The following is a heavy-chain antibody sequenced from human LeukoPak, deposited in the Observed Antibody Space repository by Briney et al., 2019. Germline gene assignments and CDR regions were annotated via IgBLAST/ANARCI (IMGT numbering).Heavy chain of an antibody. D-gene: IGHD6-6*01. J-gene: IGHJ4*02. Sequence: GGSLRLSCAASGFTVSTNYMSWVRQAPGKGLEWVAVIYSDGKTYYADSVKGRFTISRDNSKNTLWLQMNSLRAEDTAVYYCARDSSSSSDYWGQGTLVTVSS. CDR3: ARDSSSSSDY. CDR2: IYSDGKT. V-gene: IGHV3-53*01. CDR1: GFTVSTNY.